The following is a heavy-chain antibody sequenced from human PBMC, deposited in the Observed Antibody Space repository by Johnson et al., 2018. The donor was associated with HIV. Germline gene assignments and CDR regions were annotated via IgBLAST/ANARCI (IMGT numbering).Heavy chain of an antibody. V-gene: IGHV3-30-3*01. J-gene: IGHJ3*01. CDR2: ISYDGTHK. D-gene: IGHD6-13*01. CDR3: ARDGESQQLPLGDAFDV. CDR1: GFTFSSYA. Sequence: QVYLVESGGGVVRPGGSLRLSCAASGFTFSSYAMHWVRQAPGKGLEWVAVISYDGTHKYYADSVKGRFTISRDNIKNTLYLDMNSLRPDDMAVYYCARDGESQQLPLGDAFDVWGQGTMVIVSS.